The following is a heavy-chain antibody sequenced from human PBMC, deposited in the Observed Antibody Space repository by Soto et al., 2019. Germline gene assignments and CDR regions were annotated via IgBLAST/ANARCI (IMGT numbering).Heavy chain of an antibody. CDR1: GGSISSGGYY. CDR2: IYYSGST. Sequence: PSETLSLTCTVSGGSISSGGYYWSWIRQHPGKGLEWIGYIYYSGSTYYNPSLKSRVTISVDTSKNQFSLKLSSVTAADTAVYYCARVLGDTAMAYFDYWGQGTLVTVSS. J-gene: IGHJ4*02. D-gene: IGHD5-18*01. V-gene: IGHV4-31*03. CDR3: ARVLGDTAMAYFDY.